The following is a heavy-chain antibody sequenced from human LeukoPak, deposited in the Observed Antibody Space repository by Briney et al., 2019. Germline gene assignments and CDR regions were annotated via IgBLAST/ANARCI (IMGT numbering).Heavy chain of an antibody. CDR1: GYTFTGYY. CDR2: INPNSGGT. CDR3: ARTQFPVEQFNP. J-gene: IGHJ5*02. Sequence: ASVKVSCKASGYTFTGYYMHWVRQAPGQGLEWMGWINPNSGGTNYAQKFQGRVTMTRDTSISTAYMELSRLRSDDTAVYYCARTQFPVEQFNPWGQGTLVTVSS. V-gene: IGHV1-2*02.